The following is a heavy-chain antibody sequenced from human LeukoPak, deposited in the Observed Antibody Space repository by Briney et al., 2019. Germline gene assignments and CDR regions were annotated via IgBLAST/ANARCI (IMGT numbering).Heavy chain of an antibody. V-gene: IGHV4-31*03. CDR3: ARGYCSGGSCYSVGYFDY. CDR1: GGSISSGGYY. J-gene: IGHJ4*02. Sequence: SETLSLTCTVSGGSISSGGYYWSWIRQHPGKGLEWIGYIYYSGSTYYNPSLKSRVTISVDTSKNQFSLKLSSVTAADTAVYNCARGYCSGGSCYSVGYFDYWGQGTLVTVSS. D-gene: IGHD2-15*01. CDR2: IYYSGST.